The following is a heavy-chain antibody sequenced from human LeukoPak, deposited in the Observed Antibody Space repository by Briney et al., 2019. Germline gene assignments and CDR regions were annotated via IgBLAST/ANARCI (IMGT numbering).Heavy chain of an antibody. J-gene: IGHJ3*02. Sequence: SETLTLSCTVSGGSISSYYGSWIRQPPGKGLEWIGYIYYSGSTNYNPSLKSRVTISVDTSKNQFSLKLSSVTAADTAVYYCARTYYYDSRGYYSDAFEIWGEGTMDSVSS. CDR3: ARTYYYDSRGYYSDAFEI. CDR2: IYYSGST. CDR1: GGSISSYY. V-gene: IGHV4-59*01. D-gene: IGHD3-22*01.